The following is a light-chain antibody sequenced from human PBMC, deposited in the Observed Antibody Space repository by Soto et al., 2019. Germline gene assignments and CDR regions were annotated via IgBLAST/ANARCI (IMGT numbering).Light chain of an antibody. CDR2: DAS. CDR3: QQYDNLPTWT. J-gene: IGKJ1*01. Sequence: DIQMTQSPSSLSASVGDRVTITCQASQDISNYLNWYQQKPGKAPKLLIYDASNLETGVPSRFSGSGSGTDFTFTISSLPPEDIATYYCQQYDNLPTWTFGQGTKVEIK. V-gene: IGKV1-33*01. CDR1: QDISNY.